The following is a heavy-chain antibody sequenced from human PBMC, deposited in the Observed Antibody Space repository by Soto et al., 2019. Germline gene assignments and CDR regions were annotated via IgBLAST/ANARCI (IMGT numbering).Heavy chain of an antibody. D-gene: IGHD5-12*01. V-gene: IGHV3-23*01. CDR2: LSRSGGAT. CDR3: AKGEMATIRNSFDP. Sequence: GWSLRLSCVTSAFSLTSCSMSWVRQTPGKGLEWGSALSRSGGATYYADSVKGRFTISRDTSTNTLYLQMSNLRAEDTAIYYCAKGEMATIRNSFDPWGQGTLVTVSS. CDR1: AFSLTSCS. J-gene: IGHJ5*02.